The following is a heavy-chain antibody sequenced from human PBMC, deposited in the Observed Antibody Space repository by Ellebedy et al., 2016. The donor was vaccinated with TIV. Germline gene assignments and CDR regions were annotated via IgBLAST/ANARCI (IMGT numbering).Heavy chain of an antibody. CDR2: INVGNGNT. Sequence: ASVKVSXKASRYTFMSYAIHWVRQAPGQRLEWMGCINVGNGNTEYSQKVQGRVTITRDKSTSTANMEVSSLRSEDTAVYYCARAPLLRLFDPLSYLDYWGQGTLVTVSS. CDR1: RYTFMSYA. CDR3: ARAPLLRLFDPLSYLDY. V-gene: IGHV1-3*01. D-gene: IGHD3-9*01. J-gene: IGHJ4*02.